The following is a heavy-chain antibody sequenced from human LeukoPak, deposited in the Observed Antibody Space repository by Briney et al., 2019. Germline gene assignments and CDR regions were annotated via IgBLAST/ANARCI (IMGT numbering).Heavy chain of an antibody. J-gene: IGHJ4*02. Sequence: GGSLRLSCAASGFIFSRYWMSWVRQAPGRGLEWVANIKHGGSEKYYVDVPRDRFTIPRDNAKNSLYLQMNSLRDEDTGVYYCARDIYYDSSGYYGSVYWGEGTLVTVSS. V-gene: IGHV3-7*01. D-gene: IGHD3-22*01. CDR3: ARDIYYDSSGYYGSVY. CDR1: GFIFSRYW. CDR2: IKHGGSEK.